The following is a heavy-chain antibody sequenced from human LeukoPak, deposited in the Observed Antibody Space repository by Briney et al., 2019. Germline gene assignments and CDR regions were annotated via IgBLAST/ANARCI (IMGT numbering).Heavy chain of an antibody. D-gene: IGHD4-17*01. CDR1: GYSLTSYW. V-gene: IGHV5-51*01. J-gene: IGHJ3*02. CDR3: ASRLRFDAFDI. CDR2: IYPGDSDT. Sequence: GESLKISCKGSGYSLTSYWIDLVRQIPGKGLEWMGIIYPGDSDTRYSPSFQGQVTISADKSISTAYLQWSSLKASDTAMYYGASRLRFDAFDIWGQGAMVTVSS.